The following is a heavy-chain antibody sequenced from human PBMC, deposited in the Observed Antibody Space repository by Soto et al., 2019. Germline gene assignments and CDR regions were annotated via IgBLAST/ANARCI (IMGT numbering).Heavy chain of an antibody. D-gene: IGHD2-15*01. J-gene: IGHJ5*01. V-gene: IGHV5-51*01. CDR1: GYGLTNYL. CDR3: EKHVSSDGKGDS. Sequence: VESLKSSFMGSGYGLTNYLISFVLQVPGKGLYWVGIIYPRDSETRLSPSMQCRVKISVDTSTSTAYLQWSSLRASDTGIYYCEKHVSSDGKGDSWGKGTLVTV. CDR2: IYPRDSET.